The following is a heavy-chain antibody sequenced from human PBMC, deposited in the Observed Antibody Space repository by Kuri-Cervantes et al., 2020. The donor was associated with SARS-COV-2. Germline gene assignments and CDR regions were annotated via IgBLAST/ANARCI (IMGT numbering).Heavy chain of an antibody. CDR2: INHSGIN. Sequence: SETLSLTCVVYGGSFSDYYWNWIRQPPGKGLEWIGEINHSGINNYNPSLKSRVTISINTSNNRLTLKPSSVTAADAAVYYCARAQSGSSPHFDYWGQGTLVTVSS. CDR3: ARAQSGSSPHFDY. CDR1: GGSFSDYY. J-gene: IGHJ4*02. V-gene: IGHV4-34*01. D-gene: IGHD6-13*01.